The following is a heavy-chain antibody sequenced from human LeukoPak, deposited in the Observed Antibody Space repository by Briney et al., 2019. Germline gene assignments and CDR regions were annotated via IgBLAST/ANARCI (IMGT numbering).Heavy chain of an antibody. J-gene: IGHJ1*01. D-gene: IGHD1-26*01. Sequence: GASVKVSCKASGYTFTSYYIHWVRQAPGQGPEWMGAINPSRGNTDYAQKFQGRVTMTRDTSTSTAYMEMSSLRSDDTAVYYCARAGVGATTLDFQHWGQGTLVTVSS. CDR2: INPSRGNT. CDR3: ARAGVGATTLDFQH. CDR1: GYTFTSYY. V-gene: IGHV1-46*01.